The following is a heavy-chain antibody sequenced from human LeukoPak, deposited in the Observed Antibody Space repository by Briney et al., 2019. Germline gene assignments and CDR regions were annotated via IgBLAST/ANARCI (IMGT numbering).Heavy chain of an antibody. CDR1: GFTFSSYA. CDR3: AKVDRAPMAGTPH. Sequence: GGSLRLSCAASGFTFSSYAMSWVRQAPGRGLEWVSAISGSGGSTYYADSVKGRFTISRDNSKNTLYLQMNSLRAEDTAVYYCAKVDRAPMAGTPHWGQGTLVTVSS. CDR2: ISGSGGST. D-gene: IGHD6-19*01. V-gene: IGHV3-23*01. J-gene: IGHJ4*02.